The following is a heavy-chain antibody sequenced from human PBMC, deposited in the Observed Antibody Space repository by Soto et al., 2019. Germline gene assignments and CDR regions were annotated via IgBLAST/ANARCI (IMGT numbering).Heavy chain of an antibody. CDR1: GFIFTTSD. CDR2: ITITGDTT. CDR3: GKGGGGDHGY. J-gene: IGHJ4*02. Sequence: EVQLVESEGGLVQPGGSLRLSCEASGFIFTTSDMSWVRQAPGKGLEWISSITITGDTTHYADSVKGRFTISRDNSRNTVYLQMNSLGVDATAVYYCGKGGGGDHGYWGQGTLVAVSS. D-gene: IGHD2-21*02. V-gene: IGHV3-23*04.